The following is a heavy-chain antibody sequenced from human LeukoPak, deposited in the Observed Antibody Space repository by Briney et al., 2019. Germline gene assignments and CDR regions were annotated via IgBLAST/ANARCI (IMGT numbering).Heavy chain of an antibody. Sequence: GGSLRLSCAASGFTFSSYSMNWVRQAPGKGLEWVSSISSSSSYIYYADSVKGRFTISRDNAKNSLYLQMNSLRAEDTAVYYCARSPLYSSSWYRHYYYYYYMDVWGKGTTVTISS. V-gene: IGHV3-21*01. CDR3: ARSPLYSSSWYRHYYYYYYMDV. CDR1: GFTFSSYS. CDR2: ISSSSSYI. J-gene: IGHJ6*03. D-gene: IGHD6-13*01.